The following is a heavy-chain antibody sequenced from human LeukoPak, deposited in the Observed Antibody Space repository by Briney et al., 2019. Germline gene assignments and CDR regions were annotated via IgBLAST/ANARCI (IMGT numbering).Heavy chain of an antibody. CDR1: GFTFSSYA. J-gene: IGHJ4*02. D-gene: IGHD3-22*01. V-gene: IGHV3-30*18. CDR2: ISYDGSNK. Sequence: PGRSLRLSCAASGFTFSSYALHWVRQAPGKGLEWVAVISYDGSNKYYADSVKGRFTISRDNSKSTLYLQMNSLRAEDTAVYYCAKGGDSSGYYFAPLLDYWGQGTLVTVSS. CDR3: AKGGDSSGYYFAPLLDY.